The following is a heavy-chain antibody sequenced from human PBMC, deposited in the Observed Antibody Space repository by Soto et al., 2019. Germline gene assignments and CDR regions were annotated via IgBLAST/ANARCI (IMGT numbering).Heavy chain of an antibody. CDR3: VRGSTMIVVVNFDY. D-gene: IGHD3-22*01. CDR1: GFSFDDYA. V-gene: IGHV3-9*01. J-gene: IGHJ4*01. CDR2: ISWNSGAI. Sequence: EVQLVESGGGLVQPGRSLRLSCAASGFSFDDYAMHWVRQVPGKGLEWVAGISWNSGAIGYADSVKGRFTISRDNAKNSLYLQMNSLRAEDTALYYCVRGSTMIVVVNFDYWGHGTLVTVSS.